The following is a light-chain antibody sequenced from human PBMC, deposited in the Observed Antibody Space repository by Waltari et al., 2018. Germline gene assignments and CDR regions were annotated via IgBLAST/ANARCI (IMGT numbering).Light chain of an antibody. CDR3: QQRRNWPLT. V-gene: IGKV3-11*01. Sequence: EIVLTQSPANLSFSQGDRATPSCRAIQSVGTYLAWYPQRPGQSPKLLIYDASYRATGIPARFSGSGSETDFTLTISSLQPEDFAVYYCQQRRNWPLTFGGGTRVQ. CDR1: QSVGTY. J-gene: IGKJ4*01. CDR2: DAS.